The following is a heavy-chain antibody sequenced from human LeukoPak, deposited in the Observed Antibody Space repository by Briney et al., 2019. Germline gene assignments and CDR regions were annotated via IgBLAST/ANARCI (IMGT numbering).Heavy chain of an antibody. J-gene: IGHJ2*01. CDR3: ARAFAGAPFDP. V-gene: IGHV3-30*04. CDR1: GFTFSSYS. D-gene: IGHD3-10*01. CDR2: LSTIGGRE. Sequence: PGGSLRLSCAASGFTFSSYSMHWVRQAPGKGLEWAAVLSTIGGREYYADSVKCRFTISRATSKNTLYLQMDGLRVEDTALYDCARAFAGAPFDPWGRGTLVTVSS.